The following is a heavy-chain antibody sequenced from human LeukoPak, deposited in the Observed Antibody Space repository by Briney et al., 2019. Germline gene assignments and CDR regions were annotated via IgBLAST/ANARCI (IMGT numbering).Heavy chain of an antibody. Sequence: GEPLRLSGGSSEITLSSFGMHCTSPAPSTGMEWEAIIRYDGSDKFYSDSVKSRYTITRDNSKNTLYLQMNSLRAEDTAVYYCAKDWGKTGTTGWLFDYWGQGTLVTVSS. J-gene: IGHJ4*02. D-gene: IGHD1-1*01. CDR2: IRYDGSDK. CDR1: EITLSSFG. CDR3: AKDWGKTGTTGWLFDY. V-gene: IGHV3-30*02.